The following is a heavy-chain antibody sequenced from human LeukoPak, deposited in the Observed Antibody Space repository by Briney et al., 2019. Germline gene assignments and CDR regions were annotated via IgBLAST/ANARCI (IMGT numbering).Heavy chain of an antibody. D-gene: IGHD3-22*01. CDR1: GYTFTGYY. J-gene: IGHJ5*02. V-gene: IGHV1-2*02. CDR2: INPNSGGA. CDR3: ARGTQDNYDSSGGTWFDP. Sequence: GASVKVSCKASGYTFTGYYMHWVRQAPGQGLEWMGWINPNSGGANYAQKFQGRVTMTRDTSISTAYMELSRLRSDDTAVYYCARGTQDNYDSSGGTWFDPWGQGTLVTVSS.